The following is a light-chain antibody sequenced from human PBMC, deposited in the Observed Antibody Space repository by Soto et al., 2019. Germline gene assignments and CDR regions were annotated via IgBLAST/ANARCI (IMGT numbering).Light chain of an antibody. CDR2: NAS. CDR3: QQWFT. J-gene: IGKJ3*01. V-gene: IGKV3-11*01. Sequence: EIVLTQSPATLSLSPGEGAILSCRASQSVSTFLAWFQQKPGQPPRLLIYNASNRTTGIPARFSGSGSGTDSTLTISRLEPEDFAVYYCQQWFTFGPGTKVDIK. CDR1: QSVSTF.